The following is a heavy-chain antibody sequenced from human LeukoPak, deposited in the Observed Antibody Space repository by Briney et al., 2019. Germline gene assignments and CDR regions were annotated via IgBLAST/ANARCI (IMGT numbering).Heavy chain of an antibody. CDR1: GFPFSSFW. CDR2: VSTDGRST. J-gene: IGHJ4*02. V-gene: IGHV3-74*01. Sequence: GGSLRLSCAASGFPFSSFWMHWVRQVPGQGLEWVSRVSTDGRSTNYADSVKGRFTISRDNSKNTLCLQMNSLRAEDTAVYYCARRYGGYVSYWGQGTLVTVSS. CDR3: ARRYGGYVSY. D-gene: IGHD5-12*01.